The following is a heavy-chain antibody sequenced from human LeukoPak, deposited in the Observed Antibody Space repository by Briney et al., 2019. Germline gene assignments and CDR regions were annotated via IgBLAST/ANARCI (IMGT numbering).Heavy chain of an antibody. CDR3: ARVGGKLLWFGELSGRYYMDV. Sequence: GGSLRLSCAASGFIFSSYGMHWVRQAPDKGLEWVAFIRYDGSRKYYADSVKGRFTISRDNSKNTLYLQMNSLRVEDTAVYYCARVGGKLLWFGELSGRYYMDVWGKGTTVTVSS. CDR1: GFIFSSYG. D-gene: IGHD3-10*01. CDR2: IRYDGSRK. J-gene: IGHJ6*03. V-gene: IGHV3-30*02.